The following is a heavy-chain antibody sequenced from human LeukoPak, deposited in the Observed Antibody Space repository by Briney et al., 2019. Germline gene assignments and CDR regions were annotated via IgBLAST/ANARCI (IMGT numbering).Heavy chain of an antibody. CDR1: GFTFDDYA. CDR2: ISGDGGST. J-gene: IGHJ6*03. D-gene: IGHD6-13*01. CDR3: AKDIGSSWIYYYYYYMDV. Sequence: GGSLRLYCAASGFTFDDYAMHWVRQAPGKGLEWVSLISGDGGSTYYADSVKGGFTISRDNSKNSLYLQMNSLRTEDTALYYCAKDIGSSWIYYYYYYMDVWGKGTTVTVSS. V-gene: IGHV3-43*02.